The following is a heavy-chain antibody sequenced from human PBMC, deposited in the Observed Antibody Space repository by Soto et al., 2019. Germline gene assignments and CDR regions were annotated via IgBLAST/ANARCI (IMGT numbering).Heavy chain of an antibody. J-gene: IGHJ5*02. V-gene: IGHV4-39*01. CDR2: LQYTGSS. D-gene: IGHD2-15*01. CDR1: SVSMSSSSHY. CDR3: AASGYCSGGSCYPNWFDP. Sequence: SETLSLTCTVSSVSMSSSSHYWGWIRQSPGKGLEWIGSLQYTGSSYYNPSLESRVTIIADTSKNQFSLTLTSVTAADTAMYYCAASGYCSGGSCYPNWFDPWGQGALVTVSS.